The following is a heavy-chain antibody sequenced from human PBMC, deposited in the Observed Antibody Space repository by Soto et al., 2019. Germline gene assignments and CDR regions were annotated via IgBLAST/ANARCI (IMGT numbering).Heavy chain of an antibody. J-gene: IGHJ6*02. CDR1: GDSVSSSSVA. CDR3: ARSEEDSDYYYYGLDV. Sequence: SQTLSLTCXISGDSVSSSSVAWNWVRQSPSRGLEWLGRTYYRSRWYSDFAVSVRGRIVINADTSKNQFSLQLNSVTPEDMAVYFCARSEEDSDYYYYGLDVWGQGTTVTVSS. D-gene: IGHD2-15*01. V-gene: IGHV6-1*01. CDR2: TYYRSRWYS.